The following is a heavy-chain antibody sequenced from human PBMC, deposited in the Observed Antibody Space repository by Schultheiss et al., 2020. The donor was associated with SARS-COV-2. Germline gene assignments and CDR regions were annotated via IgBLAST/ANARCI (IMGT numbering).Heavy chain of an antibody. V-gene: IGHV3-21*04. CDR3: AKDSELWFGEPADY. Sequence: GGSLRLSCAASGFTFSSYSMNWVRQAPGKGLEWVSSISSSSSYIYYADSVKGRFTISRDNAKNSLYLQMNSLRAEDTAVYYCAKDSELWFGEPADYWGQGTLVTVSS. CDR1: GFTFSSYS. D-gene: IGHD3-10*01. J-gene: IGHJ4*02. CDR2: ISSSSSYI.